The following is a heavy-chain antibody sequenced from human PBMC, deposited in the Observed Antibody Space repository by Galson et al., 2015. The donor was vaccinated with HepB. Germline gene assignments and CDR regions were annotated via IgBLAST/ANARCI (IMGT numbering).Heavy chain of an antibody. J-gene: IGHJ6*03. V-gene: IGHV3-15*01. D-gene: IGHD4-17*01. Sequence: SLRLSCAASGFTFSNAWMSWVRQAPGKGLEWVGRIKSKTDGGTTDYAAPVKGRFTISRDDSKNTLYLQMNSLKTEDTAVYYCTTEMGDYGDYGYYYYYMDVWGKGTTVTVSS. CDR3: TTEMGDYGDYGYYYYYMDV. CDR2: IKSKTDGGTT. CDR1: GFTFSNAW.